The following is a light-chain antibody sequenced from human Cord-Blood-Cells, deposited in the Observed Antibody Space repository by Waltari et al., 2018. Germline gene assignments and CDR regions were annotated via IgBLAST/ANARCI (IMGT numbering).Light chain of an antibody. CDR3: QQYNNWPPAYT. Sequence: EIVMTQSPATLSVSPGERATLSCRASQSVSSNLACYQQKPWQAPRLLIYGASTRATGIPARFSGSGSGTEFTLTISSLQSEDFAVYYCQQYNNWPPAYTFGQGTKLEIK. V-gene: IGKV3-15*01. CDR2: GAS. J-gene: IGKJ2*01. CDR1: QSVSSN.